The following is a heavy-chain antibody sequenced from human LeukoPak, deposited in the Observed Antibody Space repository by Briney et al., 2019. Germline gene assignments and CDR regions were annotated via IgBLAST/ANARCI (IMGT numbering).Heavy chain of an antibody. CDR2: ISAYNGNT. CDR1: GYTFTSYG. V-gene: IGHV1-18*01. CDR3: ARDWTGRSGYAALSDY. Sequence: ASVKVSCKASGYTFTSYGISWVRQAPGQGLEWMGWISAYNGNTNYAQKLQGRVTMTTDTSTSTAYMELRSLRSDDTAVYYCARDWTGRSGYAALSDYWGQGTLVTVSS. J-gene: IGHJ4*02. D-gene: IGHD3-3*01.